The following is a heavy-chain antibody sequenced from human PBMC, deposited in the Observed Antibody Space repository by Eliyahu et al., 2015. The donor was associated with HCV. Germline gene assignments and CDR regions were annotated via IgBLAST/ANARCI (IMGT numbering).Heavy chain of an antibody. J-gene: IGHJ4*02. CDR3: VKEGPNCFDH. D-gene: IGHD5-24*01. Sequence: DVKLSESGGGLVQPGGSLRLSCAASGLTFTSHAMSWVRQAPGKGLEHVSFISTSGEKTYYADSVQGRFTISRDNSKDTLYLEMNRLRAEDTALYYCVKEGPNCFDHWGQGALVVVSS. CDR2: ISTSGEKT. V-gene: IGHV3-23*01. CDR1: GLTFTSHA.